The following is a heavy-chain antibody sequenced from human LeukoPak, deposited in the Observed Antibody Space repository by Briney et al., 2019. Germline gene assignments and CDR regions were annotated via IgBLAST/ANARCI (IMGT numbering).Heavy chain of an antibody. CDR3: ARKPSEYTYSQGSYMDV. CDR1: GFTFSSYE. D-gene: IGHD5-18*01. J-gene: IGHJ6*03. Sequence: PGGSLRLSCAASGFTFSSYEMNWVRQAPGKGLEWVSYISSSGSTIYYADSVKGRFTISRDNAKNSLYLQMSGLTAEDTAVYYCARKPSEYTYSQGSYMDVWGTGTTVTVSS. CDR2: ISSSGSTI. V-gene: IGHV3-48*03.